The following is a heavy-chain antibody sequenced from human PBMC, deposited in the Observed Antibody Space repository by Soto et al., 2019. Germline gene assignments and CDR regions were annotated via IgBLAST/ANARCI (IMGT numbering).Heavy chain of an antibody. V-gene: IGHV4-30-4*01. CDR1: CGSISSGDYY. CDR3: ARAPIYYDSSGYDDY. CDR2: IYYSGST. D-gene: IGHD3-22*01. Sequence: SETLSLTCTVSCGSISSGDYYWSWIRQPPGKGLEWIGYIYYSGSTYYNPSLKSRVTISVDTSKNQFSLKLSSVTAADTAVYYCARAPIYYDSSGYDDYWGQGTLVTVSS. J-gene: IGHJ4*02.